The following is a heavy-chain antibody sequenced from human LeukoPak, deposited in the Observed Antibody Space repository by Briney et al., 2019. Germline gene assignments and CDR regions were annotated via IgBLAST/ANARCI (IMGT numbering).Heavy chain of an antibody. CDR3: AKDRSYGSGSYYMGVDYYFDY. D-gene: IGHD3-10*01. Sequence: GGSLRLSCAASAFTFSSYAMSWVRQAPGKGLEWASANSGSGGSTYYADSVKGRFTISRDNYNNTMYLQMNSLRAEDTAVYYCAKDRSYGSGSYYMGVDYYFDYWGQGTLVTVSS. V-gene: IGHV3-23*01. CDR1: AFTFSSYA. CDR2: NSGSGGST. J-gene: IGHJ4*02.